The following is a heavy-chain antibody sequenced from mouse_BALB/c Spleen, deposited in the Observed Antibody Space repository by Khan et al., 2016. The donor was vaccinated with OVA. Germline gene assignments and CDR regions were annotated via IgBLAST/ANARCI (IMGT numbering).Heavy chain of an antibody. CDR3: SRGSSYGFAY. D-gene: IGHD1-1*01. CDR2: ITVKSDNYGA. J-gene: IGHJ3*01. Sequence: VQLVETGGGLVRPGNSLKLSCVTSGFTFSNYRMHWLRQPPGQRLEWIAVITVKSDNYGANYAESVKGRFTISRDASKSSVYLQMHRLRDEDTATYVGSRGSSYGFAYVGQGTLVTVSA. V-gene: IGHV13-2*02. CDR1: GFTFSNYR.